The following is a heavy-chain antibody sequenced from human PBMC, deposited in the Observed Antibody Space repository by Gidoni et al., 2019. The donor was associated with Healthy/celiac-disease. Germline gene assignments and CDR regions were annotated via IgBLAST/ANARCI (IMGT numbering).Heavy chain of an antibody. CDR1: GFTFSSYA. CDR3: AKDVGPWSKMATTIGGYFDY. J-gene: IGHJ4*02. D-gene: IGHD5-12*01. V-gene: IGHV3-23*01. CDR2: IRGRGGST. Sequence: EVQLLESGGGLVQPGGSLRLSCAASGFTFSSYAMSWVRQAPGKGLEWVSAIRGRGGSTHYGDSVKGRFTISRDNSKNTLYLQMNSLRAEDTAVYYCAKDVGPWSKMATTIGGYFDYWGQGTLVTVSS.